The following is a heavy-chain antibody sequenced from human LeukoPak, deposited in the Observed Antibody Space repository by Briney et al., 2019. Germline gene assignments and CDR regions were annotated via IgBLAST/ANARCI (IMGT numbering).Heavy chain of an antibody. J-gene: IGHJ4*02. Sequence: SETLSLTCAVYGGSFSGYYWSWIRQPPGKGLEWIGEINHSGSTNYNPSLKSRVTISVDTSKNQISLKLSSVTAADTAVYYCARGRPYYYGSGRLRFDYWGQGTLVTVSS. D-gene: IGHD3-10*01. CDR3: ARGRPYYYGSGRLRFDY. CDR2: INHSGST. CDR1: GGSFSGYY. V-gene: IGHV4-34*01.